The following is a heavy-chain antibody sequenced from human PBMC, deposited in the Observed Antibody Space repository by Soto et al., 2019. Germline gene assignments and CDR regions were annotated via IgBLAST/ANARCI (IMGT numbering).Heavy chain of an antibody. Sequence: QVQLVESGGGVVQPGRSLRLSCAASGFTFSTSIVHWVRQAPGKGLEWVAVMSYDGRNIHYADSVKGRFTISRDNSKNTVYLHMSSLRGEDTAVYFCAIDHLPAGFDAWGQGTLVTVSS. CDR3: AIDHLPAGFDA. V-gene: IGHV3-30*04. CDR2: MSYDGRNI. CDR1: GFTFSTSI. J-gene: IGHJ5*02.